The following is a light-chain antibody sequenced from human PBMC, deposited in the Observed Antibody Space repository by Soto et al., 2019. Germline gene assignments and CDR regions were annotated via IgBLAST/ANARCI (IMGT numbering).Light chain of an antibody. J-gene: IGKJ1*01. CDR3: QQCANWPPKWT. V-gene: IGKV3-20*01. CDR1: QSISSSY. Sequence: EIVLTQSPGTLSLSPGERATLSCRASQSISSSYLAWYQQKPGQAPRLLIYGASRRATGIPDRFSGRESGTDFTLTITTLEPEDFVVYYCQQCANWPPKWTFGQGTKVDIK. CDR2: GAS.